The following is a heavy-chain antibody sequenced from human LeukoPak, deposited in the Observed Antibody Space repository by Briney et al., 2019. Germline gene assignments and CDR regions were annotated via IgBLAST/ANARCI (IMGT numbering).Heavy chain of an antibody. CDR1: GGSLRSYY. Sequence: PSETLSLTCTVSGGSLRSYYWSWIRQPPGKGLEWIGYIHYSRRTNYNPSLKSRVTTSADTSKHLISLKVSSVTAADTAVYCCGGGGPLGLSVADYWYFDLWGRGTLVTVSS. CDR2: IHYSRRT. V-gene: IGHV4-59*01. CDR3: GGGGPLGLSVADYWYFDL. D-gene: IGHD6-19*01. J-gene: IGHJ2*01.